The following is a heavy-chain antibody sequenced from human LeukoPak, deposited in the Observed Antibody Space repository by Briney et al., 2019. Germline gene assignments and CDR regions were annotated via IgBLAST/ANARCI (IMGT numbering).Heavy chain of an antibody. CDR3: ARVLWGIAAAGIDY. Sequence: SVKVSCKASGYTFTSYYIHWVRQAPGQGLEWMGGIIPIFGTANYAQKFQGRVTITADESTSTAYMELSSLRSEDTAVYYCARVLWGIAAAGIDYWGQGTLVTVSS. CDR2: IIPIFGTA. D-gene: IGHD6-13*01. V-gene: IGHV1-69*13. CDR1: GYTFTSYY. J-gene: IGHJ4*02.